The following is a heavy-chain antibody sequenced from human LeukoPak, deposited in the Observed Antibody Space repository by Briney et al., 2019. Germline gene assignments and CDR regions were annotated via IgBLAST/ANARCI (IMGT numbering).Heavy chain of an antibody. CDR3: TGGGLVRGSLHWFDP. CDR1: GDSVSGGSAG. Sequence: SQTLSLTCAISGDSVSGGSAGWNWIGQSPSRGLEWLGRIYYRSKWYSDYAISVKSRITINPDTSGNQFSLQLNSVTHDDTAVYYCTGGGLVRGSLHWFDPWGQGTLVTVSS. CDR2: IYYRSKWYS. D-gene: IGHD3-10*01. V-gene: IGHV6-1*01. J-gene: IGHJ5*02.